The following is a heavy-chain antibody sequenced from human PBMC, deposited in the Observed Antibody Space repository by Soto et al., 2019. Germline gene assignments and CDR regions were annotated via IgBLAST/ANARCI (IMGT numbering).Heavy chain of an antibody. CDR1: GFTLSSYA. D-gene: IGHD3-22*01. J-gene: IGHJ4*02. CDR3: ARGPLGYCDSSGPLFDY. V-gene: IGHV3-23*05. CDR2: IKGSGSIT. Sequence: EVQLLESGGGLVQPGGSLRLSCVVSGFTLSSYALSWVRQAPGKGLEWVSDIKGSGSITYYADSVKGRFTISRDTSKNTVYLHMTGLRAEDTATYDCARGPLGYCDSSGPLFDYWGQGTLVSVSS.